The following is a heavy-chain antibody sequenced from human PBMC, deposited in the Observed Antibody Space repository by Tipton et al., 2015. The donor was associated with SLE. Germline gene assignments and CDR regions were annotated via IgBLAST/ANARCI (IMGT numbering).Heavy chain of an antibody. V-gene: IGHV4-39*07. CDR3: ARDEYHYDGTGYHLLGHFDY. J-gene: IGHJ4*02. CDR1: GDSISSSSYY. Sequence: TLSLTCTVSGDSISSSSYYWGWIRQPPGKGLEWIGTIYYTGSTFYNPSLKSRVTISVDTSKNQFSLKLSSVTAADTAVYYCARDEYHYDGTGYHLLGHFDYWGQGSLVTVSS. D-gene: IGHD3-22*01. CDR2: IYYTGST.